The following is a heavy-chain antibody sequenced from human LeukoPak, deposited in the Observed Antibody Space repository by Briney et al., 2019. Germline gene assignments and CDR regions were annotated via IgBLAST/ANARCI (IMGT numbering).Heavy chain of an antibody. CDR1: GFNFTRYW. D-gene: IGHD6-6*01. CDR2: IKQDGSQQ. J-gene: IGHJ4*02. Sequence: GGSLRLSCAASGFNFTRYWMAWLRQAPGKGLEWVANIKQDGSQQYYLDSVKGRFTISRENAEDSLYLQMNTVRAEDTDVYYCSNGIYSSSYWGQGTLVTVSS. V-gene: IGHV3-7*01. CDR3: SNGIYSSSY.